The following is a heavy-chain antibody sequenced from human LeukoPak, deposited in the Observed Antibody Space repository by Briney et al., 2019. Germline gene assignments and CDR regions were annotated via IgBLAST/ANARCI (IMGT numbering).Heavy chain of an antibody. CDR1: GGSFSGHY. CDR2: INDSGST. D-gene: IGHD3-10*01. CDR3: ARGGSMVRGVIISPFFDY. J-gene: IGHJ4*02. Sequence: SETLSLTCAVYGGSFSGHYWSLIRQPPGKGLEWMGEINDSGSTKYNPSLKSRVTISIDTSKNQFSLKLSSVTAADTAVYYCARGGSMVRGVIISPFFDYWGQGSLVTVSS. V-gene: IGHV4-34*01.